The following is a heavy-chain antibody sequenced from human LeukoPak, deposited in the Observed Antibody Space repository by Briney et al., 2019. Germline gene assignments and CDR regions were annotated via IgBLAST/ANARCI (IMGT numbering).Heavy chain of an antibody. D-gene: IGHD3-22*01. J-gene: IGHJ6*02. CDR2: ISAYNGNT. V-gene: IGHV1-18*01. Sequence: ASVKVSCKASGYTFTSYGIIWVRQAPGQGLEWMGWISAYNGNTNYAQKLQGRVTMTTDTSTSTAYMELRSLRSDDTAVYYCARTDCYDSIMDVWGQGTTVTVSS. CDR3: ARTDCYDSIMDV. CDR1: GYTFTSYG.